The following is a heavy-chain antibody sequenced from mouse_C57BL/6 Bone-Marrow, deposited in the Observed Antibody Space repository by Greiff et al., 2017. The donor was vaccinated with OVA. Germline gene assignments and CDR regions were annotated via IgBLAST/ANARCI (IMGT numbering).Heavy chain of an antibody. D-gene: IGHD2-1*01. J-gene: IGHJ4*01. CDR2: IWTGGGT. Sequence: VQLKESGPGLVAPSQSLSITCTVSGFSLTSYAISWVRQPPGKGLEWLGVIWTGGGTNYNSAIKYRLSISKDNSKSQVFLKMNSLQTDDTARYYCASGYYGNYGGAMDYWGQGTSVTVSS. CDR3: ASGYYGNYGGAMDY. CDR1: GFSLTSYA. V-gene: IGHV2-9-1*01.